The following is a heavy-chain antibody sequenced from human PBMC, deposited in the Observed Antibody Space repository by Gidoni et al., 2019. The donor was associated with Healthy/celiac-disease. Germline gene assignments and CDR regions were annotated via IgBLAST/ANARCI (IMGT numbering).Heavy chain of an antibody. V-gene: IGHV4-39*01. CDR1: GGSISSSSYY. D-gene: IGHD1-26*01. CDR3: ARHDGIVGATADY. J-gene: IGHJ4*02. Sequence: QLQLQESGPGLVKPSETLSLTCTVSGGSISSSSYYWGWIRQPPGKGLEWIGSIYYSGSTYYNPSLKSRVTISVDTSKNQFSLKLSSVTAADTAVYYCARHDGIVGATADYWGQGTLVTVSS. CDR2: IYYSGST.